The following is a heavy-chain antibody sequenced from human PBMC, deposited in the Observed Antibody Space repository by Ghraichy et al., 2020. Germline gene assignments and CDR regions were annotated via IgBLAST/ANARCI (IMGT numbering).Heavy chain of an antibody. Sequence: SVKVSCKASGGTFSSYAISWVRQAPGQGLEWMGGIIPIFGTANYAQKFQGRVTITTDESTSTAYMELSSLRSEDTAVYYCASLRYYDSSGPYYVPDAFDIWGQGTMVTVSS. J-gene: IGHJ3*02. V-gene: IGHV1-69*05. CDR3: ASLRYYDSSGPYYVPDAFDI. D-gene: IGHD3-22*01. CDR2: IIPIFGTA. CDR1: GGTFSSYA.